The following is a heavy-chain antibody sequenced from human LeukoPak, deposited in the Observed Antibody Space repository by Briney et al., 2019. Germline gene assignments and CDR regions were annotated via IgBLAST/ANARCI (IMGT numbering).Heavy chain of an antibody. CDR2: IYYSGST. CDR1: GGSISSYY. Sequence: SETLSLTCTASGGSISSYYWSWIRQPPGKGLEWIGYIYYSGSTNYNPSLKSRVTISVDTSKNQFSLKLSSVTAADTAVYYCARDCSGGSCYGALDIWGQGTMVTVSS. CDR3: ARDCSGGSCYGALDI. J-gene: IGHJ3*02. V-gene: IGHV4-59*01. D-gene: IGHD2-15*01.